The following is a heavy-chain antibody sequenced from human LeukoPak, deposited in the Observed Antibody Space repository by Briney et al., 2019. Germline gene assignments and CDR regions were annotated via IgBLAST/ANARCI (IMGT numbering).Heavy chain of an antibody. CDR2: IYYSGST. CDR1: GGSISSYY. D-gene: IGHD6-6*01. V-gene: IGHV4-59*04. CDR3: ARLGSSSSVYVDY. J-gene: IGHJ4*02. Sequence: SETLSLTCTVSGGSISSYYWSWIRQPPGKGLEWIGYIYYSGSTYYNPSLKSRVTISVDTSKNQFSLKLSSVTAADTAVYYCARLGSSSSVYVDYWGQGTLVTVSS.